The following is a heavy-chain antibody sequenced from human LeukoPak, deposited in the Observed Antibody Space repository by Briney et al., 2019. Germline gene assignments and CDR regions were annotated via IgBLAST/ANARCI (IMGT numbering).Heavy chain of an antibody. CDR3: ARSFNWYFDL. V-gene: IGHV4-59*01. CDR2: IYYSGST. CDR1: GGSISSYY. J-gene: IGHJ2*01. Sequence: SETLSLTCTVSGGSISSYYWSWIRQPPGKGLEWIGYIYYSGSTNYNPSLKSRVTISVDTSKNQFSLKLSSVTAADTAVYDCARSFNWYFDLWGRGTLVTVSS.